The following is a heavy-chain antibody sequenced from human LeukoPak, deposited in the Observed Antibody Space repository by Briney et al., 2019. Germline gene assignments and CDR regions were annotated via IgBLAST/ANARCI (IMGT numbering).Heavy chain of an antibody. CDR3: ARAHCSSTSCYGWYYYYYMDV. CDR2: INPNSGGT. J-gene: IGHJ6*03. CDR1: GYTFIGYY. Sequence: GASVKVSCKASGYTFIGYYMHWVRQAPGQGLEWMGWINPNSGGTNYAQKFQGRVTMTRDTSISTAYMELSRLRSDDTAVYYCARAHCSSTSCYGWYYYYYMDVWGKGTTVIVSS. D-gene: IGHD2-2*01. V-gene: IGHV1-2*02.